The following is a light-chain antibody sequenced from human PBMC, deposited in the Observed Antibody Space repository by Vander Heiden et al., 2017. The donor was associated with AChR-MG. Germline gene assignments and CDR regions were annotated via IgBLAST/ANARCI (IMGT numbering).Light chain of an antibody. J-gene: IGKJ1*01. CDR1: QPLSNIY. Sequence: DIVLTQSPGNLSLSPGEGASLSCRASQPLSNIYSAWYQQTPAQAPRLLISGASRRATGIRDRCSGSGSGTDFTLTISRLEHEDFAVYYWQKYSRPQTFGQGTKVEIK. V-gene: IGKV3-20*01. CDR3: QKYSRPQT. CDR2: GAS.